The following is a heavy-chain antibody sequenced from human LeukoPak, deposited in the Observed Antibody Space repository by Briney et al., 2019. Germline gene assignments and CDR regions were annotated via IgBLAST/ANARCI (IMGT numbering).Heavy chain of an antibody. CDR1: GYTFTSYG. CDR2: ISAYNGNT. J-gene: IGHJ6*03. Sequence: GASVKVSCKASGYTFTSYGISWVRQAPGQGLEWMGWISAYNGNTNYAQKFQGRVTMTRDTSISTAYMELSRLRSDDTAVYYCARAGPMDYYYYYYMDVWGKGTTVTVSS. V-gene: IGHV1-18*01. D-gene: IGHD3-10*01. CDR3: ARAGPMDYYYYYYMDV.